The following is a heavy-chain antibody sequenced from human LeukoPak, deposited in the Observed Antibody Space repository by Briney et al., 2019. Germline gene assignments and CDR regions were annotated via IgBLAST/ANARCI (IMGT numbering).Heavy chain of an antibody. CDR1: GFTFSSYA. V-gene: IGHV3-23*01. J-gene: IGHJ4*02. CDR3: AKTPVSGWYVEYYFDY. D-gene: IGHD6-19*01. CDR2: ISGSGGST. Sequence: PGGSLRLSCAASGFTFSSYAMSWVRQAPGKGLEWVSAISGSGGSTYYADSVKGRFTISRDNSKNTLYLQMNSLRAEDTAVYYCAKTPVSGWYVEYYFDYWGQGTLVTVSS.